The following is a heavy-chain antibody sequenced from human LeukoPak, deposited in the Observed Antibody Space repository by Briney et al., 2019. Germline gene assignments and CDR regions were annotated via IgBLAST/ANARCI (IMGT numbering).Heavy chain of an antibody. CDR1: GFTFRSYV. V-gene: IGHV3-7*01. CDR3: ASYRVSHGMDV. Sequence: PGGSLRLSCAASGFTFRSYVMSWVRLAPGRGLEWVANMKGDGSDKYYLESVTGRFTISRDNAKNSLYLQMNSLGAEDTGVYYCASYRVSHGMDVWGQGTTATVSS. CDR2: MKGDGSDK. J-gene: IGHJ6*02. D-gene: IGHD5/OR15-5a*01.